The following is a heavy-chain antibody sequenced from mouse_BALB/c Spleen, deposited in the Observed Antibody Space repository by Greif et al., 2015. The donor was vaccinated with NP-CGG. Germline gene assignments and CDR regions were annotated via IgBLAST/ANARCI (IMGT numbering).Heavy chain of an antibody. V-gene: IGHV1-82*01. Sequence: QVQLKESGPELVKPGASVKISCKASGYAFSSSWMNWVKQRPGQGLEWIGRIYPGDGDTNYNGKFKGKATLTADKSSSTAYMQLSSLTSVDSAVYFCARSYYGSSPYAMDYWGQGTSVTVSS. J-gene: IGHJ4*01. CDR3: ARSYYGSSPYAMDY. CDR1: GYAFSSSW. CDR2: IYPGDGDT. D-gene: IGHD1-1*01.